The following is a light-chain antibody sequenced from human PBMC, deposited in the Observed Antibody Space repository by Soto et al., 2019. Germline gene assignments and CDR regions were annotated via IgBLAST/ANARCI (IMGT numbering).Light chain of an antibody. V-gene: IGKV3-20*01. J-gene: IGKJ5*01. CDR3: QQYGRSIT. CDR1: QSVSIK. CDR2: GTS. Sequence: EIVLTQSPGTLSLSPGERATLSCRASQSVSIKLAWYQQKPGQAPRLLIYGTSSRATGIPDRFSGSGSGTDFTLTISRLEPEDFAVFYCQQYGRSITFGQGTRLEIK.